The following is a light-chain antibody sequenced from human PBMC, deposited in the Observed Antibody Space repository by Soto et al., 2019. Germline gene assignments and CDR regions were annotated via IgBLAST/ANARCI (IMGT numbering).Light chain of an antibody. V-gene: IGLV2-14*01. J-gene: IGLJ7*01. CDR3: SSYTITHIPVI. CDR1: SSDIGAYNY. Sequence: QSALTQPASVSGSPGQSITISYTGTSSDIGAYNYVSWYQQHPGKAPKLIIYEVSNRPSGVSNRFSGSKSDNTASLTITGLQAEDEASYYCSSYTITHIPVIFGGGTQLTVL. CDR2: EVS.